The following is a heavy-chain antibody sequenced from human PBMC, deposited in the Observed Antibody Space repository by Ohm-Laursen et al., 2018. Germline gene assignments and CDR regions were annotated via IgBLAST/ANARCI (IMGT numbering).Heavy chain of an antibody. CDR3: AKAPKNYYDSSGYSY. Sequence: SLRLSCAAFGFPFSSYSMNWVRQAPGKGLEWVSAISGSGGRTYYADSVKGRFTISRDNSKNTLYLQMNSLRAEDTAIYYCAKAPKNYYDSSGYSYWGQGTLVTVSS. CDR2: ISGSGGRT. D-gene: IGHD3-22*01. V-gene: IGHV3-23*01. CDR1: GFPFSSYS. J-gene: IGHJ4*02.